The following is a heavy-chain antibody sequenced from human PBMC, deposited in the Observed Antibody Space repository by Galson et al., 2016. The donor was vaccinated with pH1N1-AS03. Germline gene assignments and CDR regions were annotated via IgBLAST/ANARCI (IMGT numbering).Heavy chain of an antibody. CDR3: ARAPLYGDYVHDY. Sequence: ETLSLTCTVSGDSISSYYWSWIRQPPGKGLEWIGYMFYSGSTKYNSSLKSRVSISGDTSKNQISLKLTSVTAADTAVYYCARAPLYGDYVHDYWGPGTLVTVSS. J-gene: IGHJ4*02. V-gene: IGHV4-59*01. CDR1: GDSISSYY. CDR2: MFYSGST. D-gene: IGHD4-17*01.